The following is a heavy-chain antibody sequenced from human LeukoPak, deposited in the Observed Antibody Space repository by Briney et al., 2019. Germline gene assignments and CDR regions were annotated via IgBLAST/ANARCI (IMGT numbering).Heavy chain of an antibody. CDR1: GGSISSYY. CDR3: AREHSSGAFDH. Sequence: SETLSLTCTVSGGSISSYYWSWIRQPPGKGLEWIGYIYYSGSTNYNPSLKSRVTISIDTSKNQFSLKLSSVTAADTAVYYCAREHSSGAFDHWGQGTLVTVSS. J-gene: IGHJ4*02. D-gene: IGHD6-19*01. V-gene: IGHV4-59*01. CDR2: IYYSGST.